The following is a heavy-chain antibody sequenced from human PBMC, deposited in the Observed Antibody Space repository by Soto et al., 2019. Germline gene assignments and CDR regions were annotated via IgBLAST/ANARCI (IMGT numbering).Heavy chain of an antibody. V-gene: IGHV4-39*01. D-gene: IGHD3-10*01. CDR2: IYYSGST. CDR1: GGAISISSYY. J-gene: IGHJ4*02. CDR3: ARFNYYGSGIDFFFDY. Sequence: SETLSLTCTVSGGAISISSYYLGWIRQPPGKGLEWIGSIYYSGSTYYNPSLKSRVTISVDTSKNQFSLKLSSVTAADTAVYYCARFNYYGSGIDFFFDYWGQGTLVTVSS.